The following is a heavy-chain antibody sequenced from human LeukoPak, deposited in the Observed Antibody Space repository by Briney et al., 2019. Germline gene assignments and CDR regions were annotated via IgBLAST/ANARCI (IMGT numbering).Heavy chain of an antibody. CDR2: INHSGST. CDR3: ARTSSTSPGGGYYFDY. J-gene: IGHJ4*02. D-gene: IGHD2-2*01. Sequence: SSETLSVTCAVYGGSFSGYYWSWIRQPPGKGLEWIGEINHSGSTNYNPSLKSRVTISVDTSKNQFSLKLSSVTAADTAVYYCARTSSTSPGGGYYFDYWGQGTLVTVSS. CDR1: GGSFSGYY. V-gene: IGHV4-34*01.